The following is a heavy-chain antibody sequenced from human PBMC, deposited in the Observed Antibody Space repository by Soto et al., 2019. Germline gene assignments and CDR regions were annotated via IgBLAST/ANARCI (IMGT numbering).Heavy chain of an antibody. Sequence: EVQLVESGGGLVQPGGSPRLSCTASGFIVSDTYMNWVRQAPGKGLEWVSVISNRGDTHYADSVRGRFSLSRDIADNTLHLQMNNLRVEDTAVYYCAREPRYCRGGSCSITGDAFDIWGQGTMDTVSS. CDR1: GFIVSDTY. J-gene: IGHJ3*02. V-gene: IGHV3-66*01. CDR2: ISNRGDT. D-gene: IGHD2-15*01. CDR3: AREPRYCRGGSCSITGDAFDI.